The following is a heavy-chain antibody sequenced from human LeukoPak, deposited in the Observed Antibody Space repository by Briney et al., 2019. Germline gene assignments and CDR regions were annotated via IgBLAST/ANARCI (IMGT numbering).Heavy chain of an antibody. V-gene: IGHV4-34*01. CDR2: INHSGST. CDR3: ARGLPDLQQWLEVYYYYYMDV. J-gene: IGHJ6*03. CDR1: GGSFSGYY. Sequence: PSETLSLTCAVYGGSFSGYYWSWIRQPPGKGLEWIGEINHSGSTYYNPSLKSRVTISVDTSKNQFSLKLRSVTAADTAVYYCARGLPDLQQWLEVYYYYYMDVWGKGTTVTVSS. D-gene: IGHD6-19*01.